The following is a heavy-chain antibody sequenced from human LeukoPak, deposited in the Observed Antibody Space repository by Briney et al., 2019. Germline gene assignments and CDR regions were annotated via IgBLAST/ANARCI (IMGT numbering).Heavy chain of an antibody. CDR2: INHSGST. J-gene: IGHJ4*02. V-gene: IGHV4-34*01. D-gene: IGHD3-22*01. Sequence: PSETLSLTCAVYGGSFSGYYWSWIRQPPGKGLEWIGEINHSGSTNYNPSLTSRVTISVDTSKNQFSLKLSSVTAADTAVYYCARARGYYDSSGYWPDYWGQGTLVTVSS. CDR1: GGSFSGYY. CDR3: ARARGYYDSSGYWPDY.